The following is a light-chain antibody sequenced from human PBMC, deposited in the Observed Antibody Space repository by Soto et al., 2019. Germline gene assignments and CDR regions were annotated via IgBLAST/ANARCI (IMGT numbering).Light chain of an antibody. CDR1: QSISSY. Sequence: DIQMTQSPSYLSASVGDRGTITCRASQSISSYLNWYQQKPGKAPKLLIYAASSLQSGVPSRFSGSGSGTDFTLTISSLQPEDFATYYCQQSYSTPRTFGQGIELEIK. CDR3: QQSYSTPRT. J-gene: IGKJ2*01. V-gene: IGKV1-39*01. CDR2: AAS.